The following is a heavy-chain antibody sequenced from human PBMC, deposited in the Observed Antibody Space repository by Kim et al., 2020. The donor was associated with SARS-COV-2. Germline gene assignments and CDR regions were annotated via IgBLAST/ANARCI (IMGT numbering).Heavy chain of an antibody. Sequence: SETLSLTCTVSGGSISSSSYYWGWIRQPPGKGLEWIGSIYYSGSTYYNPSLKSRVTISVDTSKNQFSLKLSSVTAADTAVYYCARPAVLTGRADYWGQGTLVTVSS. CDR3: ARPAVLTGRADY. D-gene: IGHD3-9*01. V-gene: IGHV4-39*01. J-gene: IGHJ4*02. CDR2: IYYSGST. CDR1: GGSISSSSYY.